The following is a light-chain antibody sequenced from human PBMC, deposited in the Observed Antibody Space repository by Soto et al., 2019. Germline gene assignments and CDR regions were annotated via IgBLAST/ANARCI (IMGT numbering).Light chain of an antibody. CDR2: DVS. CDR1: SSDVGGYNY. Sequence: SVLTQPRSVSGTPGQSVTISCTGTSSDVGGYNYVPWYQQHPGKAPKLMIYDVSKRPSGVPDRFSGSKSGNTASLTISGLQAEDEADYYCCSYAGSYTFVFGTGTKVTVL. V-gene: IGLV2-11*01. J-gene: IGLJ1*01. CDR3: CSYAGSYTFV.